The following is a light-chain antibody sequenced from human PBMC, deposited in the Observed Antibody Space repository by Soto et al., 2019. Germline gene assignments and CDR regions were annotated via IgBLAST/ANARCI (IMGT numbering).Light chain of an antibody. CDR2: AAS. V-gene: IGKV1-17*01. CDR3: LQHHSYPWT. J-gene: IGKJ1*01. Sequence: DIRMTQSPSSLSASIGDRVTITCRASQGISNDLGWYQQKPGLAPKRLISAASTLQSGVPSRFRGSGSGTEFSLTISGLQNEDIATYYCLQHHSYPWTFGQGTKVEIQ. CDR1: QGISND.